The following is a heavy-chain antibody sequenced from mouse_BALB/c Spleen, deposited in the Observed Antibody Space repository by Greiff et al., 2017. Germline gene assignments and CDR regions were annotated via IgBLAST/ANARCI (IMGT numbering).Heavy chain of an antibody. V-gene: IGHV1-14*01. CDR3: AIGDTYYAMDY. J-gene: IGHJ4*01. CDR1: GYTFTSYV. D-gene: IGHD3-3*01. CDR2: INPYNDGT. Sequence: EVQLVESGPELVKPGASVKMSCKASGYTFTSYVMHWVKQKPGQGLEWIGYINPYNDGTKYNEKFKGKATLTSDKSSSTAYMELSSLTSEDSAVYYCAIGDTYYAMDYWGQGTSVTVSS.